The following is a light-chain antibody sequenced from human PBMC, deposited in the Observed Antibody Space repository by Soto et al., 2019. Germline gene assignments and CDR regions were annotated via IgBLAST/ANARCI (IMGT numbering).Light chain of an antibody. CDR3: QSHDSSMSVLYV. Sequence: QSVLTLPPSVSGAPGQRVTISCTGSSSNIGAGYDVHWYQQLPGTAPKLLIYGNSNRPSGVPDRFSGSKSGTSASLAITGIQAEDEADYYCQSHDSSMSVLYVFGTGTKVTVL. CDR1: SSNIGAGYD. CDR2: GNS. V-gene: IGLV1-40*01. J-gene: IGLJ1*01.